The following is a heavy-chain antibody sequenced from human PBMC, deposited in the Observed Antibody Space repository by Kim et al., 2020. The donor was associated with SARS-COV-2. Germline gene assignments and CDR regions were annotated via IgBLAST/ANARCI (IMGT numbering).Heavy chain of an antibody. Sequence: GGSLRLSCAASGFTFGDYAMHWVRQAPGKGLEWVSGISWNSGSIGYADSVKGRFTISRDNAKNSLYLQMNSLRAEDTALYYCAQGNRGNYCSGGSCYLHQIDYGGAFDIWGQGTMVTVSS. CDR1: GFTFGDYA. CDR3: AQGNRGNYCSGGSCYLHQIDYGGAFDI. CDR2: ISWNSGSI. D-gene: IGHD2-15*01. J-gene: IGHJ3*02. V-gene: IGHV3-9*01.